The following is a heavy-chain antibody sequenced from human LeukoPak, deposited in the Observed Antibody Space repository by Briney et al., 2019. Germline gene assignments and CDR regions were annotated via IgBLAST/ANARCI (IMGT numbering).Heavy chain of an antibody. CDR1: GFTFGDFA. V-gene: IGHV3-49*04. CDR2: IRSKAYGETT. J-gene: IGHJ6*03. D-gene: IGHD2-15*01. Sequence: GGSLRLSCTTSGFTFGDFAMSWVRQAPGKGPEWIAFIRSKAYGETTDYAASVKGRFTISRDDFTSIAYLQMNSLKTEDTAVYYCARDTGFCSGGNCYLGYYQYYMDVWGKGTTVTISS. CDR3: ARDTGFCSGGNCYLGYYQYYMDV.